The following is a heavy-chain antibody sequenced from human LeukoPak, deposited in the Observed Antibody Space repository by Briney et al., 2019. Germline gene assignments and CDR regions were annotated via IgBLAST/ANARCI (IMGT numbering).Heavy chain of an antibody. CDR3: ATYYYDSSGSPFDY. CDR2: ISYDGSNK. CDR1: GFTSSSYG. J-gene: IGHJ4*02. D-gene: IGHD3-22*01. Sequence: GGSLRLSCAASGFTSSSYGMHWVRQAPGKGLGWVAVISYDGSNKYYADSVKGRFTISRDNSKNTLYLQMNSLRAEDTAVYYCATYYYDSSGSPFDYWGQGTLVTVSS. V-gene: IGHV3-30*03.